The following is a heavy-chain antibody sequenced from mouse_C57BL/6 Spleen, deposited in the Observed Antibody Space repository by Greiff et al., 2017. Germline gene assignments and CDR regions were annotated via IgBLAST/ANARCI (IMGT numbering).Heavy chain of an antibody. D-gene: IGHD2-4*01. CDR2: IYPRSGNT. CDR1: GYTFTSYG. CDR3: AREGIYYEGDYYFDY. J-gene: IGHJ2*01. V-gene: IGHV1-81*01. Sequence: QVQLQQSGAELARPGASVKLSCKASGYTFTSYGISWVKQRTGQGLEWIGEIYPRSGNTYYNEKFKGKATLTADKSSSTAYMELRSLTSEDSAVYFCAREGIYYEGDYYFDYWGQGTTLTVSS.